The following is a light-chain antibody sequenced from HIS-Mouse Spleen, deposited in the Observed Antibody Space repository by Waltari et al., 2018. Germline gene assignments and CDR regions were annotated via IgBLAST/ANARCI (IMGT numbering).Light chain of an antibody. Sequence: SYELTQPPSVSVSPGQKARITCSGDAFPKQYAYWYQQKSGQAPVLVIYEESKRPSGIPERFSGSSSGTMATLTISGAQVEDEADYYCYSTDSSGNHRVFGGGTKLTVL. CDR3: YSTDSSGNHRV. J-gene: IGLJ2*01. CDR1: AFPKQY. V-gene: IGLV3-10*01. CDR2: EES.